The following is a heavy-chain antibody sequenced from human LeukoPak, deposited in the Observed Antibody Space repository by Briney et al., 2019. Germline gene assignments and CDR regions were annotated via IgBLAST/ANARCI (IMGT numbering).Heavy chain of an antibody. CDR1: GFTFISYG. Sequence: GGSLRLSCAASGFTFISYGMHWVRQAPGKGLEWVAVIWYDGSNKYYADSVKGRFTISRDNSKNTLYLQMNSLRAEDTAVYYCASLNRIAVAGYDAFDIWGQGTMVTVSS. D-gene: IGHD6-19*01. CDR3: ASLNRIAVAGYDAFDI. CDR2: IWYDGSNK. J-gene: IGHJ3*02. V-gene: IGHV3-33*01.